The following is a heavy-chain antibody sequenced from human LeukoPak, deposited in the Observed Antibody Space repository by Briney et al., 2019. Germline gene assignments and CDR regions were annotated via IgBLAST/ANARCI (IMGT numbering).Heavy chain of an antibody. D-gene: IGHD5-24*01. CDR2: INQDGSEK. CDR3: ARERDGRFFDY. CDR1: GLRFGSFW. J-gene: IGHJ4*02. Sequence: GGSLRLSCAVSGLRFGSFWMSWVRQAPGKGLEWVANINQDGSEKYFVDSVRGRFTIFRDNSKNSLHLQMNTLRAEDTAVYYCARERDGRFFDYWGQGTLVTVSS. V-gene: IGHV3-7*01.